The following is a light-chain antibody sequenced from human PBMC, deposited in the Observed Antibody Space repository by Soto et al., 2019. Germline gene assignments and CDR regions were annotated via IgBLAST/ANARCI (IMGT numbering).Light chain of an antibody. Sequence: QSVLTQPPSASGTPGQRVTISCSGSSPNIGSNSVNWYQQLPGAAPKLLIYVNNQRPSGVPDRFSGSKSGTSASLAISGLQSEDEADYYCAAWDDSLSAVVFGGGTKLTVL. J-gene: IGLJ2*01. CDR1: SPNIGSNS. V-gene: IGLV1-44*01. CDR2: VNN. CDR3: AAWDDSLSAVV.